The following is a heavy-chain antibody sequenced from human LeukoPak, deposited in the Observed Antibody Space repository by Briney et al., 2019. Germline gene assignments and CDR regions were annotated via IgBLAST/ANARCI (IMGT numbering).Heavy chain of an antibody. CDR3: ARGTGRDGGNCDPDTFDM. CDR2: VYCGDSDT. CDR1: GYSFTNYW. J-gene: IGHJ3*02. Sequence: GESLKISCKGSGYSFTNYWIGWVRQMPGKGLEWMGVVYCGDSDTRYSPSFQGQVTISADKSVNTAYLQWRSLQASDTAMYYCARGTGRDGGNCDPDTFDMWGQGTMITVSS. D-gene: IGHD2-15*01. V-gene: IGHV5-51*01.